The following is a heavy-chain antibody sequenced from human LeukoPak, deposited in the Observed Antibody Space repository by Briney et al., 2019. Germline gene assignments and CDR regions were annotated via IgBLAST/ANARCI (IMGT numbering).Heavy chain of an antibody. CDR1: GFTFSNVY. V-gene: IGHV3-15*05. CDR2: IKTKTDGGAT. J-gene: IGHJ4*02. D-gene: IGHD2-2*03. Sequence: GGSLRLSCAASGFTFSNVYMSWVRQAPGKGLEWVGRIKTKTDGGATDYAAPVKGRFTISRDDSQNTLYLQMNSLKIEDTGVYYCTTRRLGGDNWIPEVHWGQGTLVTVSS. CDR3: TTRRLGGDNWIPEVH.